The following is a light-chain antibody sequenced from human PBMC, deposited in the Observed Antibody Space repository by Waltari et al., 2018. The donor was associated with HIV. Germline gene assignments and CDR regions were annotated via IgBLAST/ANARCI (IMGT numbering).Light chain of an antibody. CDR3: QAWGSSTSGV. V-gene: IGLV3-1*01. J-gene: IGLJ2*01. CDR2: HDN. CDR1: ELGDKY. Sequence: YEVTQPPSVAVSPGQTASITCSGYELGDKYTCWYQQRPGQSPLLVIYHDNKRPSGIPERFSGSNSGHTATLTISGTLPVDEADYYCQAWGSSTSGVFGRGTKLTVL.